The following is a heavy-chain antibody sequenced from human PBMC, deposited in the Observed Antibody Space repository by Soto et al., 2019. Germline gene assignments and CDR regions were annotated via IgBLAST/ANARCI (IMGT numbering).Heavy chain of an antibody. D-gene: IGHD2-15*01. CDR2: ISSSSSYI. J-gene: IGHJ6*02. CDR3: AREAEQVVIVVVAATPTGMDV. CDR1: GFTFSSYS. Sequence: GGSLRLSCAASGFTFSSYSMNWVRQAPGKGLEWVSSISSSSSYIYYAGSVKGRFTISRDNAKNSLYLQMNSLRAEDTAVYYCAREAEQVVIVVVAATPTGMDVWGQGTTVTVSS. V-gene: IGHV3-21*01.